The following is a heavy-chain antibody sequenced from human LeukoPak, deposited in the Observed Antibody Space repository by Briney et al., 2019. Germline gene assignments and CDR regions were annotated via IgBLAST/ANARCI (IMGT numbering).Heavy chain of an antibody. CDR3: ARRVLYYDSSGYGTYYYYMDV. CDR2: ISGSGGST. J-gene: IGHJ6*03. CDR1: GFTFSSYA. V-gene: IGHV3-23*01. D-gene: IGHD3-22*01. Sequence: PGGSLRLSCAASGFTFSSYAMSWVRQAPGKGLEWVSAISGSGGSTYYADSVKGRFTISRDNSKNTLYLQMNSLRAEDTAVYYCARRVLYYDSSGYGTYYYYMDVWGKGTTVTVSS.